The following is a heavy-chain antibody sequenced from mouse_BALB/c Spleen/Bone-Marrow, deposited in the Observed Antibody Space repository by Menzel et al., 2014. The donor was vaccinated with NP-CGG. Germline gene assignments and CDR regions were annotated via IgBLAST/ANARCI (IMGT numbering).Heavy chain of an antibody. CDR1: GFTFSSYG. CDR2: ISSGGSYT. CDR3: AGRGIPHWCFDV. J-gene: IGHJ1*01. V-gene: IGHV5-6*01. Sequence: EVQGVESGGDLVKPGGSLKLSCAASGFTFSSYGMSRVRQTPDKRLEWVATISSGGSYTYYPDRLKGRFTISRDNAKNSLYLQMSSLKSEDTAMYYCAGRGIPHWCFDVWGAGTTVTVSS. D-gene: IGHD4-1*01.